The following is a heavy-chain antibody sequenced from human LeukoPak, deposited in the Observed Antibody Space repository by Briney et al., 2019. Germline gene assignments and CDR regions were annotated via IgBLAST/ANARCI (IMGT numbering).Heavy chain of an antibody. V-gene: IGHV1-2*02. CDR1: GGTFSSYA. CDR3: ARDRLRYFDWLLYGWFDP. J-gene: IGHJ5*02. CDR2: INPNSGGT. D-gene: IGHD3-9*01. Sequence: ASVKVSCKASGGTFSSYAISWVRQAPGQGLEWMGWINPNSGGTNYAQKFQGRVTMTRDTSISAAYMELSRLRSDDTAVYYCARDRLRYFDWLLYGWFDPWGQGTLVTVSS.